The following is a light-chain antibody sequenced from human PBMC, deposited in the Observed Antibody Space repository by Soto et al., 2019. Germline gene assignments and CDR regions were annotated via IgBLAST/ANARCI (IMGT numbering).Light chain of an antibody. CDR2: AAS. J-gene: IGKJ3*01. CDR1: QYISNS. Sequence: DIQMTQSPSSLSASVGDRVSITCRASQYISNSLNWYQQKPGKAPRLLIYAASSLQSGVPSRFSGSGSGTDFTLTINSLQPEDFATYYCQQSYSIPPITFGPGTKVDIK. V-gene: IGKV1-39*01. CDR3: QQSYSIPPIT.